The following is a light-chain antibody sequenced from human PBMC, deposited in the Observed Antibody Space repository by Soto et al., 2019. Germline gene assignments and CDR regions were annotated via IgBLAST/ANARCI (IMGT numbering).Light chain of an antibody. J-gene: IGKJ4*01. Sequence: DIVMTQSPDSLAVSLGERASINCKSSQSVFYSSNNKNYLAWYQRKPGQPPKLLISWASTRQSGVPDRFSGGGSGTDFTLTISSLQAEDVAVYYCQQYFSFPLTFGGGTKVEIK. V-gene: IGKV4-1*01. CDR2: WAS. CDR3: QQYFSFPLT. CDR1: QSVFYSSNNKNY.